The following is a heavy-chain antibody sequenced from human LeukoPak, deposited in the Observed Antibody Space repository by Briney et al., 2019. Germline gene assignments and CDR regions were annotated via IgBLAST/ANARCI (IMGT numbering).Heavy chain of an antibody. CDR3: ARRAYTSSYTAGY. V-gene: IGHV5-51*01. Sequence: GGSLNVSCMGSGYSFSNYWIGWVRQMPGKGVEWMGRIYPSDADTRYSPSFEGQVTISADKSISTAYLQWSSPKDWDTAMYYCARRAYTSSYTAGYWGQGALVTVSS. D-gene: IGHD6-6*01. CDR2: IYPSDADT. CDR1: GYSFSNYW. J-gene: IGHJ4*02.